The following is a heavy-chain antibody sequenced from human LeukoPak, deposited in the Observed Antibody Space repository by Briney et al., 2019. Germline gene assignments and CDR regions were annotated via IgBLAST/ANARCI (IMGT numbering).Heavy chain of an antibody. Sequence: PSETLSLTCAVSGGSISSGGYSWSWIRQPPGKGLEWIGYIYHSGSTYYNPSLKSRVTMSVDMSKNQFSLKLSSVTAADTAIYYCARHRSDSYYYGMDVWGRGTTVTVSS. CDR2: IYHSGST. J-gene: IGHJ6*02. CDR1: GGSISSGGYS. CDR3: ARHRSDSYYYGMDV. V-gene: IGHV4-30-2*01. D-gene: IGHD3-10*01.